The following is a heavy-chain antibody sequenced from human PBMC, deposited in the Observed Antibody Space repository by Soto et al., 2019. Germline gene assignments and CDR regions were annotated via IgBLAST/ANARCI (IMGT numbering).Heavy chain of an antibody. D-gene: IGHD6-19*01. CDR2: IDWDDDK. J-gene: IGHJ4*02. CDR1: GFSLTTSGMC. Sequence: GSGPTLVNPTQTLTLTCTFSGFSLTTSGMCVSWIRQPPGKALEWLARIDWDDDKYYSTSLKTRLTIYKDTSKNQVVLTMTNMKPVGTATYYCARIAPYSSGRRYFDYWGQGTLVTSPQ. CDR3: ARIAPYSSGRRYFDY. V-gene: IGHV2-70*11.